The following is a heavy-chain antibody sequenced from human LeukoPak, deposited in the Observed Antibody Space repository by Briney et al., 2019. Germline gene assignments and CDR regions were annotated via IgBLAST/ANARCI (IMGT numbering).Heavy chain of an antibody. CDR1: GFTFSSYA. V-gene: IGHV3-23*01. CDR3: ARDFSSVSI. J-gene: IGHJ3*02. CDR2: ISDYGGST. Sequence: GGSLRLSCAASGFTFSSYAMSWVRQAPGKGLEWVSGISDYGGSTYYADSVKGRFTISRDNSKNTLYLQMNSLRAEDTAVYYCARDFSSVSIWGQGTMVTVSS.